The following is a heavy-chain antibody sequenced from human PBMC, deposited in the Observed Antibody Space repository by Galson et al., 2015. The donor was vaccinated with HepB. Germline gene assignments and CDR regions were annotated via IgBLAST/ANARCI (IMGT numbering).Heavy chain of an antibody. Sequence: SLRLSCAASGFNFKSHTMTWVRQAPGKGLQWVSSISGSGAFTYYADAVKGRFTISRDNSRNTLYLQMNSLRVEDTAVYFCAKDSVSGSYLPTYFDHWGQGALVTVSS. CDR3: AKDSVSGSYLPTYFDH. CDR1: GFNFKSHT. J-gene: IGHJ4*02. V-gene: IGHV3-23*01. D-gene: IGHD6-19*01. CDR2: ISGSGAFT.